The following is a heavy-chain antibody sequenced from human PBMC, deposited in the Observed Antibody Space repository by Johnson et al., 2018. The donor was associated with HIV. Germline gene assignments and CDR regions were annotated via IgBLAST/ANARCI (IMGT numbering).Heavy chain of an antibody. V-gene: IGHV3-15*01. CDR3: TTAHVVTAFDV. CDR2: IQMTSEGETT. J-gene: IGHJ3*01. D-gene: IGHD2-21*02. Sequence: VQLVESGGGLVKPGGSLRLSCVASGFSFSKAWMSWVRQAPGKGLELVGRIQMTSEGETTDYAAPVKDRFTISRDDSIDTVYLQVNGLKTEDTGVYYCTTAHVVTAFDVWGQGTMVTVSS. CDR1: GFSFSKAW.